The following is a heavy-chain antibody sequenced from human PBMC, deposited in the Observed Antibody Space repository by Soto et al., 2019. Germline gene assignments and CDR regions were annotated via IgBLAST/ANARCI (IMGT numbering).Heavy chain of an antibody. CDR3: ARGLGNGDYGDPGDY. CDR1: GFTVSDNY. D-gene: IGHD4-17*01. V-gene: IGHV3-53*01. Sequence: EVQLVESGGGLIQPGGSLRLSCAASGFTVSDNYMSWVRQAPGKGLEWVSLLYSGGATYYADSVKGRFTISRDNSXXTLDLQMNRLRAEDTAVYYCARGLGNGDYGDPGDYWGQGTLVTVSS. CDR2: LYSGGAT. J-gene: IGHJ4*02.